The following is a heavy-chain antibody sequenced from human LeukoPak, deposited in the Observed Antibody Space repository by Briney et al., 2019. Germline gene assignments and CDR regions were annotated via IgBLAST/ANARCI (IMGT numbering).Heavy chain of an antibody. Sequence: GGSLRLSCEVSGFMFGTYWMDWVRQAPGRGLEWVANINQDGSEKYFLDSVKGRFTISRDYAKNSLYLQMYSLRVEDTAVYYCSRALEVWGKGTTVTVSS. J-gene: IGHJ6*04. V-gene: IGHV3-7*01. CDR1: GFMFGTYW. CDR3: SRALEV. CDR2: INQDGSEK.